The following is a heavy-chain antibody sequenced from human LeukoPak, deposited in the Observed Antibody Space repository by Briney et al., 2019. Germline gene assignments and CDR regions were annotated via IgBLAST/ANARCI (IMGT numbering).Heavy chain of an antibody. CDR3: TTDAAGQYYFDH. CDR2: VKSKTDGGTP. Sequence: GGSLRLSCAASGFTFSIYWMNWVRQAPGKGPEWVGRVKSKTDGGTPDYAAPVKGRFSISRDDSKNMLYLQMHSLKTEDTAVYYCTTDAAGQYYFDHWGQGTLVTVSS. V-gene: IGHV3-15*01. CDR1: GFTFSIYW. D-gene: IGHD6-13*01. J-gene: IGHJ4*02.